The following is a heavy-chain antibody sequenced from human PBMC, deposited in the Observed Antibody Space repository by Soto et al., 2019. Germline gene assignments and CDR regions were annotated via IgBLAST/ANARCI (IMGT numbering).Heavy chain of an antibody. CDR2: IIPIFGTA. Sequence: SVKGSCKASGGTFSSYAISLVRQAPGQGLEWMGGIIPIFGTANYAQKFQGRVTITADESTSTAYMELSSLRSEDTAVYYCARDPSRYSSWFDPWGQGTLVTVSS. D-gene: IGHD6-13*01. CDR1: GGTFSSYA. CDR3: ARDPSRYSSWFDP. V-gene: IGHV1-69*13. J-gene: IGHJ5*02.